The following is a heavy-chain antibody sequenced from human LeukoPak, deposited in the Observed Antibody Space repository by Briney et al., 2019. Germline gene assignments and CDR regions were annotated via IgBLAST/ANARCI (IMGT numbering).Heavy chain of an antibody. Sequence: GGSLRLSCAASGFTFSSYAMSWVRQAPGKGLERVSAISGSGGSTYYADSVKGRFTISRDNSKNTLYLQMNSLRAEDTAVYYCAKDRAITIFGVVINYFDYWGQGTLVTVSS. D-gene: IGHD3-3*01. J-gene: IGHJ4*02. V-gene: IGHV3-23*01. CDR1: GFTFSSYA. CDR3: AKDRAITIFGVVINYFDY. CDR2: ISGSGGST.